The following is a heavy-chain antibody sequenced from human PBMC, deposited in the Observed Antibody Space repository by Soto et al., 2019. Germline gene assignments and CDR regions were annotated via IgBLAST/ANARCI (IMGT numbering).Heavy chain of an antibody. CDR3: ASETNYCGGDCYIDY. CDR2: IIPIFGTA. Sequence: SVKVSCKASGGTFSSYAISWVRQAPGQGLEWMGGIIPIFGTANYAQKFQGRVTITADESTSTAYMELSSLRSEDTAVYYCASETNYCGGDCYIDYWGQGTLVTVSS. CDR1: GGTFSSYA. D-gene: IGHD2-21*02. V-gene: IGHV1-69*13. J-gene: IGHJ4*02.